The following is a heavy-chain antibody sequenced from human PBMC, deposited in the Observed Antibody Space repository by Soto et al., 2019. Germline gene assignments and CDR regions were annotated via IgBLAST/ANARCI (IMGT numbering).Heavy chain of an antibody. CDR3: ARARGVGLYYCCYGMDV. CDR1: GYTFTSYA. V-gene: IGHV1-3*01. CDR2: INSGNGNT. D-gene: IGHD1-26*01. J-gene: IGHJ6*02. Sequence: DSLKVSCKASGYTFTSYALHWVHRAPGQRVEGMVWINSGNGNTKYSQKVQGRVTITRDTSASTAYLELSSLRAEDTAVYYCARARGVGLYYCCYGMDVWGQGTPVTVSS.